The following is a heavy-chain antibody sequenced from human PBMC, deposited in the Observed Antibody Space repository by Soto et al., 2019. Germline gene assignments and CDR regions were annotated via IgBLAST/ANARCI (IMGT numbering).Heavy chain of an antibody. Sequence: QVQLVESGGGVVQPGRSLRLSCAASGFTFSSYGMHWVRQAPGKGLEWVAVISYDGSNKYYADSVKGRFTISRDNSKNTLYLQMNSLRAEDTAVYYCAKDNSNYGGKYYYYGMDVWGQGTTVTVSS. J-gene: IGHJ6*02. CDR2: ISYDGSNK. V-gene: IGHV3-30*18. D-gene: IGHD4-17*01. CDR1: GFTFSSYG. CDR3: AKDNSNYGGKYYYYGMDV.